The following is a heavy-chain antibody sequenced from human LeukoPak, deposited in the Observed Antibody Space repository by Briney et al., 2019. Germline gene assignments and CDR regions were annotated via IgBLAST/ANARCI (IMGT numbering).Heavy chain of an antibody. D-gene: IGHD2-15*01. CDR3: ARVCSGGSCYSHWFDP. J-gene: IGHJ5*02. V-gene: IGHV3-48*01. CDR2: ISSSSSTI. Sequence: PGGSLRLSCAASGFTFSSYSMNWVRQAPGKGLEWVSYISSSSSTIYYADSVKGRFTISRDNAKNSLYLQMNSLRAEDTAVYYCARVCSGGSCYSHWFDPWGQGTLVTVSS. CDR1: GFTFSSYS.